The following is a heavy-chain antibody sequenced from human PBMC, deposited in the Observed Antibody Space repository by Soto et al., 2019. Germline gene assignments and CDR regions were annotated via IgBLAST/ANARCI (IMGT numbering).Heavy chain of an antibody. D-gene: IGHD3-10*01. CDR2: IYYSGST. Sequence: PSETLSLTCTVSGGSISSYYWSWIRQPPGKGLEWIGYIYYSGSTNYNPSLKSRVTISVDTSKNQFSLKLSSVTAADTAVYYCARAPYGSGSYFLYWGQGTLVTV. CDR3: ARAPYGSGSYFLY. V-gene: IGHV4-59*01. CDR1: GGSISSYY. J-gene: IGHJ4*02.